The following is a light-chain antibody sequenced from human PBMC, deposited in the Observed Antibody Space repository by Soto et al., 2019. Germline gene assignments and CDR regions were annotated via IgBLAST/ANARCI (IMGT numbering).Light chain of an antibody. CDR1: QSVSSNY. CDR2: GAS. V-gene: IGKV3-20*01. CDR3: QQYANSPFT. J-gene: IGKJ2*01. Sequence: EIVLTQSPGTLPLSPGERATLSCRASQSVSSNYLVWYQQKPGQAPRPLIYGASSRDTGIPDRFSGSGSATDFTLTISRLEPEDFAVYYCQQYANSPFTFGQGTKLEIK.